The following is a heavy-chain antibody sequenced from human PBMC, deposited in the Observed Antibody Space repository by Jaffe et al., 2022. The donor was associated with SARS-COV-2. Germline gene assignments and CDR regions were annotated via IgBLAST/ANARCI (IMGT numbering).Heavy chain of an antibody. V-gene: IGHV4-4*07. CDR2: FYTSAST. Sequence: QVQLQESGPGLVKPSETLSLTCTVSGGSVSSYYWSWIRQPAGKGLEWIGRFYTSASTNYNPSLKSRVTISVDTSRNQLSLKLTSVTAADTAVYYCARIAVVGALGDWGQGTMVTVSS. D-gene: IGHD1-26*01. CDR3: ARIAVVGALGD. CDR1: GGSVSSYY. J-gene: IGHJ3*01.